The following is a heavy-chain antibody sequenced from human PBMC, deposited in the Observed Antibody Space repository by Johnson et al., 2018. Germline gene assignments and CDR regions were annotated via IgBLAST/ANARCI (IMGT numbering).Heavy chain of an antibody. CDR1: GGTFSNYA. CDR2: IILMFGTA. J-gene: IGHJ6*03. CDR3: ARAVTSYCSSTSCYHYYYMDV. V-gene: IGHV1-69*01. D-gene: IGHD2-2*01. Sequence: VQLVESGAEVKKPGSSVKVSCKASGGTFSNYAISWVRQAPGQGLEWMGGIILMFGTANYAQKFQGRVTIIADESTSTASMELSSLRAEDTAVYYCARAVTSYCSSTSCYHYYYMDVWGKGTTVTVSS.